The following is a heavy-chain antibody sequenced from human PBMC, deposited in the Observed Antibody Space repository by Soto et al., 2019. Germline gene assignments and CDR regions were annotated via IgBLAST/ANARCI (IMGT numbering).Heavy chain of an antibody. CDR3: ARVSYGYSYYYYGMDV. V-gene: IGHV3-33*01. J-gene: IGHJ6*02. CDR2: IWYDGSNK. D-gene: IGHD5-18*01. CDR1: GFTFSSYG. Sequence: PVGSLRLSCAASGFTFSSYGMHWVRQAPGKGLEWVAVIWYDGSNKYYADSVKGRFTISRDNSKNTLYLQMNSLRAEDTAVYYCARVSYGYSYYYYGMDVWGQGTTVTVSS.